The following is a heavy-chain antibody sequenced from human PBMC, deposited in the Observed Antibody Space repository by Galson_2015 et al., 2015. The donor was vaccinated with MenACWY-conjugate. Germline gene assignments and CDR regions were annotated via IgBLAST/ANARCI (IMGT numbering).Heavy chain of an antibody. V-gene: IGHV3-23*01. CDR1: GSTLSSYA. CDR3: AKGIRPGIRNAFDV. Sequence: SLRLSCAASGSTLSSYAMSWVRQAPAKGLEWVSVISGSGDSTYHADFVKGRFNISRDNSKNTVYLQMNSLRAEDTAVYYCAKGIRPGIRNAFDVWGQGTMVTVSS. CDR2: ISGSGDST. J-gene: IGHJ3*01. D-gene: IGHD1-14*01.